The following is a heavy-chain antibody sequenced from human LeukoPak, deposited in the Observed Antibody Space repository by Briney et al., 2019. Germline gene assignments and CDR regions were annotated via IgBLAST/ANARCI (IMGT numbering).Heavy chain of an antibody. J-gene: IGHJ4*02. D-gene: IGHD3-22*01. CDR2: IYPGDSDT. V-gene: IGHV5-51*01. CDR3: ARVGFYDSSGYYFDY. Sequence: GESLKISCKGSGYSFTTFWFGWVRQMPGKGLELMGIIYPGDSDTRYSPSFQGQVTISADKSITTAYLQWSSLKASGTAIYYCARVGFYDSSGYYFDYWGQGTLVTVSS. CDR1: GYSFTTFW.